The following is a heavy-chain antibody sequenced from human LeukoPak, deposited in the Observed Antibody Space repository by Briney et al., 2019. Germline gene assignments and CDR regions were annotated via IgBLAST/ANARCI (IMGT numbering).Heavy chain of an antibody. CDR3: AKEINTYCRGDCPHDY. CDR2: IRSDGSYK. V-gene: IGHV3-30*02. J-gene: IGHJ4*02. D-gene: IGHD2-21*02. Sequence: PGGSLRLSCAASGFTFSSYGMHWVRQAPGKGLGWVAFIRSDGSYKYYADSVKGRFTISRDNSKNTPYLQMNSLKTEDTAVYYCAKEINTYCRGDCPHDYWGQGTLVTVSS. CDR1: GFTFSSYG.